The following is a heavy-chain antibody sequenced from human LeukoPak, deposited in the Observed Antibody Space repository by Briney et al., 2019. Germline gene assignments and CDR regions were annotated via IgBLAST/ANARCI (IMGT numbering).Heavy chain of an antibody. CDR3: ARGEDIVATINAFDI. J-gene: IGHJ3*02. CDR1: GFTFSSYG. V-gene: IGHV3-33*01. CDR2: IWYDGSNK. Sequence: PGRSLRLSCAASGFTFSSYGMHWVRRAPGKGLEWVAVIWYDGSNKYYADSVKGRFTISRDNSKNTLYLQMNSLRAEDTAVYYCARGEDIVATINAFDIWGQGTMVTVSS. D-gene: IGHD5-12*01.